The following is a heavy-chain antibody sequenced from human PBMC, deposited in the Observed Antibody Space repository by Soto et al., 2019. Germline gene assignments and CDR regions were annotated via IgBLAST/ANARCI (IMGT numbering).Heavy chain of an antibody. D-gene: IGHD6-19*01. CDR2: ISAYNGNT. V-gene: IGHV1-18*01. CDR1: GYTFTSYG. CDR3: ARDEVQYSSGWYYFDY. Sequence: ASVKVSCKASGYTFTSYGISWVRQAPGQGLEWMGWISAYNGNTNYAQKLQGRVTMTTDTSTSTAYMELRSLRSDDTAVYYCARDEVQYSSGWYYFDYWDQGTLVTVSS. J-gene: IGHJ4*02.